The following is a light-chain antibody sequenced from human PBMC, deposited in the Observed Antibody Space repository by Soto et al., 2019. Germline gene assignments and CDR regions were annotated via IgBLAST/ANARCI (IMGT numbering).Light chain of an antibody. V-gene: IGKV1-39*01. Sequence: DIQMTQSPSSLSASVGDRITITCRASQSISNHLNWYQQKPGKAPVLLIYDASTLQSGVATRFSGSGSGTEFTLIISGLQPEDSATYYCQQYTNTNNPWMFGQGTKV. CDR2: DAS. CDR1: QSISNH. CDR3: QQYTNTNNPWM. J-gene: IGKJ1*01.